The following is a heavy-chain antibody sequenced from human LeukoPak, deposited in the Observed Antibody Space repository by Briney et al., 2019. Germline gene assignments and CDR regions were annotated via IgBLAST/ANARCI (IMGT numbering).Heavy chain of an antibody. V-gene: IGHV3-7*01. CDR3: ARDLDSSSWWNWFDP. CDR1: GFTFSTYW. D-gene: IGHD6-13*01. J-gene: IGHJ5*02. Sequence: GGSLRLSCAASGFTFSTYWMSWVRQASGKGLEWAANIKQDGSEKKYVDSVKGRFTISRDNAKNSLYLQMNSLRAEDTAIYYCARDLDSSSWWNWFDPWGQGTLVTVSS. CDR2: IKQDGSEK.